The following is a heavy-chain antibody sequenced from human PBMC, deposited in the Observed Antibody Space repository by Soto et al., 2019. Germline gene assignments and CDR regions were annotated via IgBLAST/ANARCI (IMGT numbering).Heavy chain of an antibody. CDR2: IIPILGIA. CDR1: GGTFSSYT. Sequence: QVQLVQSGAEVKKPGSSVKVSCKASGGTFSSYTISWVRQAPGQGLEWMGRIIPILGIANYAQKFQGRVTITADKSTSTAYMELSSLRSEDTAVYYCARGSTYYDILTGYYKDYYYYGMDVW. CDR3: ARGSTYYDILTGYYKDYYYYGMDV. J-gene: IGHJ6*01. V-gene: IGHV1-69*02. D-gene: IGHD3-9*01.